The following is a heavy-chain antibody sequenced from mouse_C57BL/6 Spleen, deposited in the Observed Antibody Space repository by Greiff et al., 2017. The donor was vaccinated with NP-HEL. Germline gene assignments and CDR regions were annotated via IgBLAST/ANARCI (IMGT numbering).Heavy chain of an antibody. CDR3: ARDGLLRYFDV. D-gene: IGHD2-3*01. Sequence: EVKLMESEGGLVQPGSSMKLSCTASGFTFSDYYMAWVRQVPEKGLEWVANINYDGSSTYYLDSLKSRFIISRDNAKNILYLQMSSLKSEDTATYYCARDGLLRYFDVWGTGTTVTVSS. J-gene: IGHJ1*03. CDR2: INYDGSST. V-gene: IGHV5-16*01. CDR1: GFTFSDYY.